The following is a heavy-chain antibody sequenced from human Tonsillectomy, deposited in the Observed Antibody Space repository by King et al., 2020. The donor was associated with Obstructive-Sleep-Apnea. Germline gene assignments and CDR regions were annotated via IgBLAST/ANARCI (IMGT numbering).Heavy chain of an antibody. CDR1: GYTFINYG. Sequence: VQLVESGAEVKKPGASVKVSCKASGYTFINYGISWVRQAPGQGLEWMGWISAYNGDTNYAQILQGRVTMTTDTSTSTAYMELRSLRSDDTAVFYCASNAWLAPFDYWGQGTLVTVSS. J-gene: IGHJ4*02. CDR2: ISAYNGDT. CDR3: ASNAWLAPFDY. D-gene: IGHD6-19*01. V-gene: IGHV1-18*01.